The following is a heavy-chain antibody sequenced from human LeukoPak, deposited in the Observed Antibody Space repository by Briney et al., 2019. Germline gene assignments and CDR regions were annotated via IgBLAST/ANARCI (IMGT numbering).Heavy chain of an antibody. J-gene: IGHJ5*02. V-gene: IGHV3-7*03. Sequence: AGSLRLSCAASGCTFSSYWMSWVRQAPGKGLEWVANIKQDGSEKYYVDPVKGRFTISRDNAKNSLYLQMNSLRAEDTAVYYCARGSSSWYGSRLWYDPWGQGTLVTVSS. CDR1: GCTFSSYW. D-gene: IGHD6-13*01. CDR2: IKQDGSEK. CDR3: ARGSSSWYGSRLWYDP.